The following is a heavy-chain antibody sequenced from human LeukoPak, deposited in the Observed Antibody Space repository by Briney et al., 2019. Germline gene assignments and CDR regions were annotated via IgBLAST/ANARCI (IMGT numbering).Heavy chain of an antibody. Sequence: PGGSLRLSCAASGFAFSNYWLTWVRQAPGQGLEWVANIKQDGSEKHYVDSVKGRFTISRDNAKNSLYLQMNSLRAEDTAVYYCARDRQIAYWGQGTLATVSS. V-gene: IGHV3-7*01. J-gene: IGHJ4*02. CDR3: ARDRQIAY. CDR2: IKQDGSEK. CDR1: GFAFSNYW.